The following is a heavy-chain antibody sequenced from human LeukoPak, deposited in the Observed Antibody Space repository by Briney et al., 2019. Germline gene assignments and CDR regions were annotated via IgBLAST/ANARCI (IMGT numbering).Heavy chain of an antibody. J-gene: IGHJ4*02. Sequence: PSETLSLTCAVSGYSISSGYYWGWIRQPPGKGLEWIGSIYHSGSTYYNPSLKSRVTISVDTSKNQFSLKLSSVTAADTAVYYCARRPSARPFDYWSQGTLVTVSS. CDR3: ARRPSARPFDY. CDR1: GYSISSGYY. CDR2: IYHSGST. V-gene: IGHV4-38-2*01. D-gene: IGHD6-6*01.